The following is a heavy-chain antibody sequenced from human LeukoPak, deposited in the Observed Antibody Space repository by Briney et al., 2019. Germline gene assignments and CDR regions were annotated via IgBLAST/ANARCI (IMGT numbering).Heavy chain of an antibody. Sequence: GESLKLSCRGFGYGFTMYCMGWVRQMPGKGLEWMGIIYPGDSDTRYTPSFQGQVTMSADKSINTAYLQWSSLTASDTAMYYCARGTISEGCAYWGQGTLVTVSS. V-gene: IGHV5-51*01. CDR2: IYPGDSDT. CDR1: GYGFTMYC. J-gene: IGHJ4*02. CDR3: ARGTISEGCAY. D-gene: IGHD3-9*01.